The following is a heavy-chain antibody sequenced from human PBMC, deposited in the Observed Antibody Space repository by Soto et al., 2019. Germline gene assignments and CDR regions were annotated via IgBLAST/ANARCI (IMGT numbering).Heavy chain of an antibody. V-gene: IGHV3-74*01. CDR1: GFTFDDYT. Sequence: GGSLRLSCAASGFTFDDYTMHWVRQVPGKGLEWVARINNDGSDTSYADSVKGRFTMSRDNAKNMVYLQMNSLGVEDTAVYYCGSVFEYWGQGTQVTVSS. J-gene: IGHJ4*02. CDR2: INNDGSDT. CDR3: GSVFEY.